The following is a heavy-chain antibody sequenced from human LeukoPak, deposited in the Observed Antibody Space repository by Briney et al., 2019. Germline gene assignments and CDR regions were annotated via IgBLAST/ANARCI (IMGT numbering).Heavy chain of an antibody. CDR1: GYTFTGYY. V-gene: IGHV1-2*02. CDR3: AREAGIRFLEWLLSSKDAFDI. CDR2: INPNSGGT. J-gene: IGHJ3*02. Sequence: ASVKVSCKASGYTFTGYYMHWVRQAPGQGLEWMGWINPNSGGTNYAQKFQGRVTMTRDTSISTAYMELSRLRSDDTAVYYCAREAGIRFLEWLLSSKDAFDIWGQGTMVTVSS. D-gene: IGHD3-3*01.